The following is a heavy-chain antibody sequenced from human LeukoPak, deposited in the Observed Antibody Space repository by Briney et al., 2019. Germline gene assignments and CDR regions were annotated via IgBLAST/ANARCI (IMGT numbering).Heavy chain of an antibody. Sequence: GGSLRLSCTTSGFSFGDYAVSWGRQAPSKGLYWVSFISTKYYGGAAEYAASVKGRFTVSRDDSKSIAYLQITSLKTEDTAVYYCTRTPGDAFHPGGYYFDYWGRGTLVTVSS. CDR1: GFSFGDYA. CDR2: ISTKYYGGAA. D-gene: IGHD5-24*01. V-gene: IGHV3-49*04. CDR3: TRTPGDAFHPGGYYFDY. J-gene: IGHJ4*02.